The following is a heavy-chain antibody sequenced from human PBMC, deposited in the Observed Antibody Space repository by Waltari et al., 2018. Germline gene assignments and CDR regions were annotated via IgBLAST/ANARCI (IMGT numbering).Heavy chain of an antibody. CDR3: ASHSSDYYYYYYMDV. V-gene: IGHV5-51*03. Sequence: VQLVQSGAEVKKPGESLKISCKGSGYSFTSYWIGWVRQMPGKGLEWMGIIYPGDSDTSYSPSFQGQVTISADKSISTAYLQWSSLKASDTAMYYCASHSSDYYYYYYMDVWGKGTTVTVSS. CDR2: IYPGDSDT. D-gene: IGHD6-6*01. J-gene: IGHJ6*03. CDR1: GYSFTSYW.